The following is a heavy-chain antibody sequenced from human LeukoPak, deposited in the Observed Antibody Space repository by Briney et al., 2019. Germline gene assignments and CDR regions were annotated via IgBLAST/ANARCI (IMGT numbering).Heavy chain of an antibody. CDR2: IYHSGST. J-gene: IGHJ5*02. CDR3: AKGRGYCSSTSCHNWFDP. V-gene: IGHV4-30-2*01. Sequence: SETLSLTCVVSGGSISSGGYSWSWIRQPPGKGLEWIGYIYHSGSTYYNPSLKSRVTISVDRSKNQFSLKLSSVTAADTAVYYCAKGRGYCSSTSCHNWFDPWGQGTLVTVSS. CDR1: GGSISSGGYS. D-gene: IGHD2-2*01.